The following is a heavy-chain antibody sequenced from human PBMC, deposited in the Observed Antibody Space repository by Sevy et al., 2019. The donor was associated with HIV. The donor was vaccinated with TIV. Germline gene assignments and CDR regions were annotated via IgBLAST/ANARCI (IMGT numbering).Heavy chain of an antibody. CDR1: GFTFDDYT. D-gene: IGHD6-13*01. CDR2: ISWDGGST. J-gene: IGHJ4*02. V-gene: IGHV3-43*01. CDR3: AKAALRGIAAAGHLYFHY. Sequence: GGSLRLSCAASGFTFDDYTMHWVRQAPGKGLEWVSLISWDGGSTYYADSVKGRFTISRDNSKNSLYLQMNSLRTEDTALYYCAKAALRGIAAAGHLYFHYWGQGTLVTVSS.